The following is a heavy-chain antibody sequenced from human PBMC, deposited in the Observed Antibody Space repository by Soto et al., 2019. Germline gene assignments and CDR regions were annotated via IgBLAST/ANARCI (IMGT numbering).Heavy chain of an antibody. CDR1: GFTFSSYA. CDR3: ARAVSGSSTPPDY. Sequence: VQLVESGGGLVQPGESLRLSCAASGFTFSSYAMHWVRQAPGKGLEWVAVISYDGSNKYYADSVKGRFTISRDNSKNTLYLQMNSLRAEDTAVYYCARAVSGSSTPPDYWGQGTLVIVSS. CDR2: ISYDGSNK. V-gene: IGHV3-30-3*01. D-gene: IGHD1-26*01. J-gene: IGHJ4*02.